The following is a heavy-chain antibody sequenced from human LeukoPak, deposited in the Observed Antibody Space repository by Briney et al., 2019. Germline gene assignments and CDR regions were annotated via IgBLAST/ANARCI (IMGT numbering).Heavy chain of an antibody. CDR1: GGSISSYY. CDR2: IYYSGST. V-gene: IGHV4-59*01. D-gene: IGHD6-19*01. Sequence: PSETLSLTCTVSGGSISSYYWSWIRQPPGKGLEWIGYIYYSGSTNYNPSLKSRVTISVDTSKNQFSLKLSSVTAADTAVYYCARVGGWSSGWSPFDYWGQGTLVTVSS. CDR3: ARVGGWSSGWSPFDY. J-gene: IGHJ4*02.